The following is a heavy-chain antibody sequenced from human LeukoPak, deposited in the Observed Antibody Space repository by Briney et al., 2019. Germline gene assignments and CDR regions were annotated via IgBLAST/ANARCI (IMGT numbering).Heavy chain of an antibody. Sequence: GGSLRLSCAASGFTFSSYAMSWVRQAPGKGLEWVSGISGNGGSTYYADSVKGRFTISRDNSKNTLYLQMNSLRAEDTAVYYCAKSAGFIAVVSIDYWGQGTLVTVSS. CDR3: AKSAGFIAVVSIDY. V-gene: IGHV3-23*01. D-gene: IGHD6-19*01. J-gene: IGHJ4*02. CDR1: GFTFSSYA. CDR2: ISGNGGST.